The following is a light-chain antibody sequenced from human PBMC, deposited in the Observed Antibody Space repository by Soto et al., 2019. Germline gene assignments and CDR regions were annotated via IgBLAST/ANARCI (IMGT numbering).Light chain of an antibody. CDR2: GAS. J-gene: IGKJ5*01. Sequence: EIVLTRSQGTLSLSPCERATLYLRASQSVSSNYLAWYHQKPGQAPRLLIYGASSRATGIPDRFSGSGSGTDFTLTISRLEPEDFAVYYCQQYGSSPVTFGQGTRLEI. CDR3: QQYGSSPVT. CDR1: QSVSSNY. V-gene: IGKV3-20*01.